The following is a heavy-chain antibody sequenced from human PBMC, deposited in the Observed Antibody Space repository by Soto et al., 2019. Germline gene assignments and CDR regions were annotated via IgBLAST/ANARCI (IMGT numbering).Heavy chain of an antibody. CDR1: GGSITRGGYY. Sequence: QVQLQESGPGLVKPSETLSLTCTVSGGSITRGGYYWSWIRQHPGKGLEWIGYIYNSGTTYYNPSLKIRVTISVDTSKNQFPLKLTSVTAAATAVPYCARAPAPWGQGTLVTVSS. V-gene: IGHV4-31*03. CDR3: ARAPAP. J-gene: IGHJ5*02. CDR2: IYNSGTT.